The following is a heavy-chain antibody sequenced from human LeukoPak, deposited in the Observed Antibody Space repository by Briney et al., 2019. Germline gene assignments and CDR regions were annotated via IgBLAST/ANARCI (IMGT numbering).Heavy chain of an antibody. J-gene: IGHJ4*02. D-gene: IGHD3-22*01. V-gene: IGHV1-46*01. CDR1: GYTFTSSY. CDR3: ARGPSYYDRSGYYYGFDY. Sequence: ASVKDSCRASGYTFTSSYMHWVRQAPGQGLERMGIINPSGGSTNYAQKLQGRVTMTTDTSTSTAYMELRSLRSDDTAVFYCARGPSYYDRSGYYYGFDYWGQGTLVTVSS. CDR2: INPSGGST.